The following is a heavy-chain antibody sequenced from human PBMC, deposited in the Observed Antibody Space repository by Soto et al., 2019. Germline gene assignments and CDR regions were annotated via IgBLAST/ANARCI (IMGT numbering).Heavy chain of an antibody. Sequence: GGSLRLSCAASGFTFSSYGMHWVRQAPGKGLEWVAVISYDGSNKYYADSVKGRFTISRDNSKNTLYLQMNSLRAEDTAVYYCAKNNPAGYSYGPAKYYYYYGMDVWGQGTTVTVSS. CDR3: AKNNPAGYSYGPAKYYYYYGMDV. D-gene: IGHD5-18*01. V-gene: IGHV3-30*18. CDR2: ISYDGSNK. CDR1: GFTFSSYG. J-gene: IGHJ6*02.